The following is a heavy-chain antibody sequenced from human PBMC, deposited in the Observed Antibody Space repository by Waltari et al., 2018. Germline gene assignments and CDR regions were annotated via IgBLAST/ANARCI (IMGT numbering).Heavy chain of an antibody. J-gene: IGHJ6*02. V-gene: IGHV4-34*01. CDR1: GGSFSGYY. CDR2: INHSGST. D-gene: IGHD6-13*01. Sequence: QVQLQQWGAGLLKPSETLSLTCAVYGGSFSGYYWSWIRQPPGKGLAWIGEINHSGSTNYNPSLKSRVTISVDTSKNQFSLKLSSVTAADTAVYYCARGPVYSSSWTYYYYYGMDVWGQGTTVTVSS. CDR3: ARGPVYSSSWTYYYYYGMDV.